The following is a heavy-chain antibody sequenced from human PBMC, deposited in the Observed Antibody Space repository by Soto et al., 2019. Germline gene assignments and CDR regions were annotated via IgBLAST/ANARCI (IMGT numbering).Heavy chain of an antibody. CDR1: GFTFNNYA. CDR2: ISGGGDTT. V-gene: IGHV3-23*01. CDR3: AKGRGGSGSLTPRVDF. Sequence: EVQLLESGGGLVQPGGSLRLSCAASGFTFNNYAMTWVRQAPGKGLEWVSAISGGGDTTSYADSVKGRFTVSRDGSKNTLKQKMSSLRAEDTALDSCAKGRGGSGSLTPRVDFWGQGTLVTVSS. J-gene: IGHJ4*02. D-gene: IGHD3-10*01.